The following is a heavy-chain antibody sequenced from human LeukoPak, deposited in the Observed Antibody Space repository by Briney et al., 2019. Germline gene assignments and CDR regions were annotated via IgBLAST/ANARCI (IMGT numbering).Heavy chain of an antibody. D-gene: IGHD3-16*01. CDR3: ARGADTGSYGSLVYFDY. CDR2: ISAYSGNT. J-gene: IGHJ4*02. Sequence: GASVKVSCKASGYTFTSYGISWVRQAPGQGLEWMGLISAYSGNTNFAQKLQGRVTMTTDTSTSTAYMELRSPRSDDTAVYFCARGADTGSYGSLVYFDYWGQGTLVTVSS. V-gene: IGHV1-18*01. CDR1: GYTFTSYG.